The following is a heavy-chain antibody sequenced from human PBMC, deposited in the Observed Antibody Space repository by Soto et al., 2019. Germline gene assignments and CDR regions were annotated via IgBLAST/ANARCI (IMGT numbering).Heavy chain of an antibody. Sequence: PSETLSLTCTVSGGSISSYYWSWIRQPPGKGLEWIGYIYYRGSTNYNPSLKSRVTISVDTSKNQFSLKLSPVTSVDPAVYYCARAGYSRGTDYWGQGTLVNVSS. J-gene: IGHJ4*02. CDR3: ARAGYSRGTDY. D-gene: IGHD6-13*01. V-gene: IGHV4-59*01. CDR1: GGSISSYY. CDR2: IYYRGST.